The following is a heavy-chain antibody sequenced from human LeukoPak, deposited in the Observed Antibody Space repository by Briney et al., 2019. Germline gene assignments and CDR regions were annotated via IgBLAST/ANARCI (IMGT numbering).Heavy chain of an antibody. CDR3: VRAATLRSDGHAFAV. Sequence: GGSLRLSCEASGFDISMYEMNWVRQVPGKGLEWVALIDTATRTKYLGSVKGRFTISRDNLKDSVYLQMNNVRVGDTARYHCVRAATLRSDGHAFAVWGQGTVVSISS. CDR2: IDTATRT. CDR1: GFDISMYE. V-gene: IGHV3-13*01. J-gene: IGHJ3*01. D-gene: IGHD3-16*01.